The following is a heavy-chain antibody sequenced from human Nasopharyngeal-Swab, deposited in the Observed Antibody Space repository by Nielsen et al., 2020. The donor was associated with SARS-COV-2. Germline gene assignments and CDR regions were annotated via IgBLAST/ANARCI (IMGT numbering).Heavy chain of an antibody. Sequence: RQAPGKGLEWIGYIYYSGSTNYNPSLKSRVTISVDTSKNQFSLKLSFVTAADTAVYYCARGGRGIFGVVTNFDYWGQGTLVTVSS. J-gene: IGHJ4*02. D-gene: IGHD3-3*01. V-gene: IGHV4-59*01. CDR2: IYYSGST. CDR3: ARGGRGIFGVVTNFDY.